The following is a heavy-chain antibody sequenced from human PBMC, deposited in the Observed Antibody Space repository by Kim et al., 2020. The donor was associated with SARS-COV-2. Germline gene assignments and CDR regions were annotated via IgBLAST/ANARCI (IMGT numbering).Heavy chain of an antibody. D-gene: IGHD1-1*01. CDR1: GFTFSTYD. CDR3: ARESSRTADY. Sequence: GGSLRLSCAASGFTFSTYDMSWVRQAPGKGLEWVSAILGRDGSTFYADSVKGRFTISRDNSKNTLFLQLNSLRAEDTALYYCARESSRTADYWGQGTLVT. J-gene: IGHJ4*02. V-gene: IGHV3-23*01. CDR2: ILGRDGST.